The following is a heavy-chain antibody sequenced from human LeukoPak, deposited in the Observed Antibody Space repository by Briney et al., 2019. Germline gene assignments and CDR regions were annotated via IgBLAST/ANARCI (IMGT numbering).Heavy chain of an antibody. Sequence: PGGSLRLSCAASGFTFSSYAMSWVRQAPGKGLEWVSSIGGSGDSTYYADSVKGRFTVSRDNSKNTLYLQMNSLRAEDTAVYYCARSRSQQYGSGSYSIYYGMDVWGQGTTVTVSS. CDR2: IGGSGDST. CDR1: GFTFSSYA. V-gene: IGHV3-23*01. J-gene: IGHJ6*02. D-gene: IGHD3-10*01. CDR3: ARSRSQQYGSGSYSIYYGMDV.